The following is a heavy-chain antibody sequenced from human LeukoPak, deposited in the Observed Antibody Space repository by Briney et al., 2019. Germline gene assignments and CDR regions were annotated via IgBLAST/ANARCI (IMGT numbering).Heavy chain of an antibody. Sequence: LETLSLTCAVSGGSFSGYYWSWIRQPPGKGLEWIGEINHSGSTNYNPSLKSRVTISVDTSKNQFSLKLSSVTAADTAVYYCARARLQQLRTHYYYYGMDVWGQGTTVTVSS. D-gene: IGHD6-13*01. CDR1: GGSFSGYY. CDR3: ARARLQQLRTHYYYYGMDV. V-gene: IGHV4-34*01. CDR2: INHSGST. J-gene: IGHJ6*02.